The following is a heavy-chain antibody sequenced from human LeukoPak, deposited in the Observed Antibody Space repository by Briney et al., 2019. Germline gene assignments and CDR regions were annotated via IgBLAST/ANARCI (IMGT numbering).Heavy chain of an antibody. D-gene: IGHD3-22*01. CDR2: LWYDGRNK. CDR1: GFTFRNYG. J-gene: IGHJ1*01. V-gene: IGHV3-33*03. Sequence: PGGSLRLSCAPSGFTFRNYGMHWVRQAPGKGLEWVSGLWYDGRNKAYADSVKGRFTISRDNSKNTLYLQMNSLRAEDTALYYCVCYDNAAEYFHYWGQGTLVTVSS. CDR3: VCYDNAAEYFHY.